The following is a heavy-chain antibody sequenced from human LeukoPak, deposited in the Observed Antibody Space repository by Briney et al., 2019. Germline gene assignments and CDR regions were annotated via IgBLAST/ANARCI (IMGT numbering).Heavy chain of an antibody. CDR3: ARGAVIQYSSNWYSDLFSDY. J-gene: IGHJ4*02. D-gene: IGHD6-13*01. Sequence: GRSLRLSCAASGFTFSSYGMHWVRQAPGKGLEWMTFISYDGNNQYYVDSVKGRFTISRDDSKNTVYLQMNSLRAEDTAIYYCARGAVIQYSSNWYSDLFSDYWGQGTLVTVSS. CDR2: ISYDGNNQ. CDR1: GFTFSSYG. V-gene: IGHV3-30*03.